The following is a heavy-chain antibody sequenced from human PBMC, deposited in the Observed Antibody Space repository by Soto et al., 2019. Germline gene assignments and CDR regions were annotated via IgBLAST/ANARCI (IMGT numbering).Heavy chain of an antibody. D-gene: IGHD3-3*01. J-gene: IGHJ4*02. CDR1: GGSISISSYY. Sequence: SETLSLTCTVSGGSISISSYYWFCIRQPPGKGLEWIGSIYYSGSTYYNPSLKSRVTISVDTSKNQFSLKLSSVTAADTAVYYCARLGSYDFWSGYYNNYYFDYWGQGTLVTVSS. CDR2: IYYSGST. CDR3: ARLGSYDFWSGYYNNYYFDY. V-gene: IGHV4-39*01.